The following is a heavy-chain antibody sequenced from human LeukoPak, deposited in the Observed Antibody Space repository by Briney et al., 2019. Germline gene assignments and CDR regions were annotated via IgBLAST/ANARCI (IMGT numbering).Heavy chain of an antibody. CDR3: AREAWLFPDY. J-gene: IGHJ4*02. CDR1: GFTFSSYW. Sequence: GGSLRLSCEASGFTFSSYWMSWVRQAPGKGLEWVANIKQDGSEKYYVDSVKGRFTISRDNAKNSLYLQMNSLRAEDTAVYYCAREAWLFPDYWGQGTLVTVSS. CDR2: IKQDGSEK. V-gene: IGHV3-7*03. D-gene: IGHD3-22*01.